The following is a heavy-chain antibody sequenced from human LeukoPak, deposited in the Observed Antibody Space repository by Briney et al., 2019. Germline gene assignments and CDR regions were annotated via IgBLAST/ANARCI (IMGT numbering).Heavy chain of an antibody. CDR1: GFTFSSYS. CDR3: ARGLYRIAAANWFDP. J-gene: IGHJ5*02. V-gene: IGHV4-34*01. CDR2: INHSGST. Sequence: GSLRLSCAASGFTFSSYSMNWVRQPPGKGLEWIGEINHSGSTNYNPSLKSRVTISVDTSKNQFSLKLSSVTAADTAVYYCARGLYRIAAANWFDPWGQGTLVTVSS. D-gene: IGHD6-13*01.